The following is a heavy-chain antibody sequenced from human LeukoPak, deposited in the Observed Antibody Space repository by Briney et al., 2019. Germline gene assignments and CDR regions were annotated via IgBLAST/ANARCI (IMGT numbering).Heavy chain of an antibody. Sequence: SETLSLTCAVYGGSFSGYYWSWIRHSPGKGLEWIGDINHSGSTNYNASLKSRVTISIDTSKNQFALNLRSMTAADTAVYYCARPAVLPTAPGVYGFDLWGQGTVVTVSS. J-gene: IGHJ3*01. CDR3: ARPAVLPTAPGVYGFDL. CDR1: GGSFSGYY. V-gene: IGHV4-34*01. D-gene: IGHD2-21*02. CDR2: INHSGST.